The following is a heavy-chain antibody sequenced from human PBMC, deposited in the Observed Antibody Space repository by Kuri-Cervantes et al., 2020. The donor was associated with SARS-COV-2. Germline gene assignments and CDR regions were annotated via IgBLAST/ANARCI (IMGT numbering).Heavy chain of an antibody. CDR3: AKEYGLGTYSPWFDS. V-gene: IGHV1-24*01. CDR1: GYTLTELS. CDR2: FDPEDGET. D-gene: IGHD3-10*01. J-gene: IGHJ5*01. Sequence: ASVKVSCKVSGYTLTELSMHWVRQAPGKGLEWMGGFDPEDGETIYAQKFQGRVTLTTDTSTRTAYMELRSLRSDDTAVYYCAKEYGLGTYSPWFDSWGQGTLVTVSS.